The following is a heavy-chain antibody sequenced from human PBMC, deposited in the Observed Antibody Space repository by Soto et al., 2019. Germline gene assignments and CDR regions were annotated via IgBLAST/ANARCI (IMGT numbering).Heavy chain of an antibody. J-gene: IGHJ4*02. D-gene: IGHD6-13*01. CDR3: ASHLIMPGTRGFDS. CDR1: SGSITSSKW. V-gene: IGHV4-4*03. Sequence: QVQLQESGPGLVKPPGTLSLTCTVSSGSITSSKWWSWVRQPPGKGLEWIGEIYHGGGTNYNPSLKGRVTISVDKSKNQLSLQLNSVTAADTAVYYCASHLIMPGTRGFDSWGQGTLVTVSS. CDR2: IYHGGGT.